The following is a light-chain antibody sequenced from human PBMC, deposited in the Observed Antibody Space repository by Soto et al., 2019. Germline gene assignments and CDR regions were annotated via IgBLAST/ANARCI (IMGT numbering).Light chain of an antibody. J-gene: IGLJ2*01. Sequence: QSVLTQPASVSGSPGQSITISCTGTSSDVGGYIYVSWYQQRPGKAPKLMIYEVSNRPSGVSNRFSGSKSGNTASLTISGLRAEDEGVYYCSSYTTISTGVVFGGGTKHTVL. CDR2: EVS. CDR3: SSYTTISTGVV. V-gene: IGLV2-14*01. CDR1: SSDVGGYIY.